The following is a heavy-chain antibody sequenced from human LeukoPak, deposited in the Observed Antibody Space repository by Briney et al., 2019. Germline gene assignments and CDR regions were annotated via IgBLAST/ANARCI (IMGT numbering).Heavy chain of an antibody. CDR2: INPGGGST. CDR1: GYTFTSNY. J-gene: IGHJ4*02. Sequence: ASVKVSCKASGYTFTSNYMHWVRQAPGQGLEWMGMINPGGGSTSYAQKFQGRVTVTRDTSTSTVYMDLSSLRSEDTAVYYCARDVEKTDFDYWGQGTLVTVSS. CDR3: ARDVEKTDFDY. V-gene: IGHV1-46*01.